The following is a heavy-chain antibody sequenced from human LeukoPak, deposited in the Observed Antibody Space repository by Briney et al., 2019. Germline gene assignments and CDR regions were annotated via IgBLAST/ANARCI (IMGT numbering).Heavy chain of an antibody. D-gene: IGHD3-10*01. CDR2: IYSGGST. V-gene: IGHV3-53*01. CDR1: GFTVSSNY. Sequence: GGSLRLSCAASGFTVSSNYMSWVRQAPGKGLEWVSVIYSGGSTYYADSVKGRFTISRDNSKNTLYLQMNSLRAEDTAVYYCARTPLWFGESLNFDYWGQGTLVTVSS. CDR3: ARTPLWFGESLNFDY. J-gene: IGHJ4*02.